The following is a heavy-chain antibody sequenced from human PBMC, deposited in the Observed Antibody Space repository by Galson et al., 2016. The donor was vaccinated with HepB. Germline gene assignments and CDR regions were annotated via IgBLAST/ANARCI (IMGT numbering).Heavy chain of an antibody. D-gene: IGHD2-15*01. J-gene: IGHJ4*02. CDR1: GFTFSSYG. CDR2: IWSDGKNK. CDR3: ARDTHCSQGSCNYDGQAD. V-gene: IGHV3-33*01. Sequence: SLRLSCAASGFTFSSYGMHWVRQAPGKGLEWVAVIWSDGKNKYYANSVKGRFTITRDNSKNTLYLQMNSLRVEDTALYHCARDTHCSQGSCNYDGQADWGQGTLVIVSS.